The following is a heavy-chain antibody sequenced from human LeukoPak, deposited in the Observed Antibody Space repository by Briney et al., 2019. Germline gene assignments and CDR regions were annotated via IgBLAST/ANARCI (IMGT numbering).Heavy chain of an antibody. D-gene: IGHD3-10*01. CDR2: ISSSSSYI. CDR1: GFTFSSYS. Sequence: GGSLRLSCAASGFTFSSYSMNWVRQAPGKGLEWVSSISSSSSYIYYADSVKGRFTISRDNAKNSLYLQMNSLRAEDTAVYYCARETPYYYGSGSSQIDYWGQGTLVTVSS. J-gene: IGHJ4*02. CDR3: ARETPYYYGSGSSQIDY. V-gene: IGHV3-21*01.